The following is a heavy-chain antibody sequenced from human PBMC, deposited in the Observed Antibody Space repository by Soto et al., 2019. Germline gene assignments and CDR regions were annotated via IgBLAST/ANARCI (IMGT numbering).Heavy chain of an antibody. CDR1: GGSISSGGYY. V-gene: IGHV4-31*03. CDR3: ARASPELGDI. J-gene: IGHJ3*02. CDR2: IYYSGST. Sequence: SETLSLTCTVSGGSISSGGYYWSWIRQHPGKGLEWIGYIYYSGSTYYNPSLKSRVTISVDTSKNQFSLKLSSVTAADTAVYYCARASPELGDIWGQGTMVTVSS. D-gene: IGHD1-7*01.